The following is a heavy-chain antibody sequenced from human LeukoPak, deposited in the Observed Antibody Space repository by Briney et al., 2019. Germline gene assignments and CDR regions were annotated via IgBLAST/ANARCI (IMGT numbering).Heavy chain of an antibody. D-gene: IGHD6-19*01. J-gene: IGHJ6*02. V-gene: IGHV3-11*01. CDR1: GFTFSDYY. CDR3: ARDAPCYGVGSTAIAVAGTAGGYYYYGMDV. CDR2: ISSSGSTI. Sequence: GGSLRLSCAASGFTFSDYYMSWIRQAPGKGLEWVSYISSSGSTIYYADSVKGRFTISRDNAKNSLYLQMNSLRAEDTAVYYCARDAPCYGVGSTAIAVAGTAGGYYYYGMDVWGQATTVTVSS.